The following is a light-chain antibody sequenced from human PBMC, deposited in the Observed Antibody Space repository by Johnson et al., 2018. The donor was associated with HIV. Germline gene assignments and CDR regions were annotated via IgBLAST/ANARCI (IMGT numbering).Light chain of an antibody. CDR3: GTWDSRLSAEV. CDR1: TSNIGNND. V-gene: IGLV1-51*01. CDR2: DNY. Sequence: QSVLTQPPSVSAAPGQKVTFSCSGSTSNIGNNDVSWYRHLPGTAPKLLIYDNYKRPSGIPDRFSGSKSGTSATLGITGLQTGDEADYYCGTWDSRLSAEVFGTGTKVTVL. J-gene: IGLJ1*01.